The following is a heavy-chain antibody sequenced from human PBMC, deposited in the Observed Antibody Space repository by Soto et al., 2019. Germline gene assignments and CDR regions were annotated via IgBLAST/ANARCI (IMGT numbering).Heavy chain of an antibody. Sequence: GGSLRLSCAASGFTVSSNYMSWVRQAPGKGLEWVSVIYSGGSTYYADSVKGRFTISRDNSKNTLYLQMNSLRAEDTAVYYCARKTSWDHTAFDIWGQGTMVTVSS. CDR2: IYSGGST. D-gene: IGHD2-2*01. CDR1: GFTVSSNY. V-gene: IGHV3-53*01. CDR3: ARKTSWDHTAFDI. J-gene: IGHJ3*02.